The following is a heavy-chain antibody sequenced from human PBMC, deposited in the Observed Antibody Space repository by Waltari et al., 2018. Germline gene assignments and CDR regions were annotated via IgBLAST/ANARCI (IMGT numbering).Heavy chain of an antibody. Sequence: QVQLVQSGAEVKKPGASVKVSCKASGYTFTGYYMHWVRQAPGQGLEWMGWINPTMGGTNYAQKFQGRVTMTRDTSISTAYMELSRLRSDDTAVYYCARVNTTVNFDYWGQGTLVTVSS. D-gene: IGHD4-17*01. V-gene: IGHV1-2*02. CDR3: ARVNTTVNFDY. CDR1: GYTFTGYY. CDR2: INPTMGGT. J-gene: IGHJ4*02.